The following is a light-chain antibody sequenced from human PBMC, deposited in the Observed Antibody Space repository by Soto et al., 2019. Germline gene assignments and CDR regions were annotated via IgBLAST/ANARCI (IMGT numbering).Light chain of an antibody. CDR1: SSNIGAGYD. CDR3: QSHDSSLSAYV. Sequence: QSALTQPPSVSGAPGQRVTISCTGSSSNIGAGYDVHWYKQLPGTAPKVLIYENNNRPSGVPDRFSGSRSGTSASLAITGLQPEDEADYYCQSHDSSLSAYVFGSGTKLTVL. V-gene: IGLV1-40*01. CDR2: ENN. J-gene: IGLJ1*01.